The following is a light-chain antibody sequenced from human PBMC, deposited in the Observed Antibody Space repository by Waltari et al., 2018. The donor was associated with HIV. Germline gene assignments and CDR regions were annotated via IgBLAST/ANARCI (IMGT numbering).Light chain of an antibody. V-gene: IGLV1-47*01. CDR3: AVWDNSLSAQV. CDR1: SSNIGNNY. Sequence: QSVLTQSPSISGTPGQRVAISCSGSSSNIGNNYVSWYQQVPGTTPKLLIFWNTPRPPVVSDRFSVSVSGTSASLAISGLRSDDEANYYCAVWDNSLSAQVFGGGTTLTVL. J-gene: IGLJ3*02. CDR2: WNT.